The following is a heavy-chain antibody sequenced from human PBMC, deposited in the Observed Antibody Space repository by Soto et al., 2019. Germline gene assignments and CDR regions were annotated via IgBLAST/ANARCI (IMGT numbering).Heavy chain of an antibody. Sequence: KPSETLSLTCTVSGGSIGTTTYYWDWIRQPPGKGLEWIGTIYYSGSAHYNPSFKSRVTISVDTSKNQFSLKLSSETAADTAIYNCARHSDYSGSGTYYSYFDYWGQGTLVTVSS. J-gene: IGHJ4*02. CDR1: GGSIGTTTYY. D-gene: IGHD3-10*01. V-gene: IGHV4-39*01. CDR3: ARHSDYSGSGTYYSYFDY. CDR2: IYYSGSA.